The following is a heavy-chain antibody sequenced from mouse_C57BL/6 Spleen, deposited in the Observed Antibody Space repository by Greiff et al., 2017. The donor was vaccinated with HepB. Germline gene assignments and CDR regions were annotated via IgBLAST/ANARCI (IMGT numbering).Heavy chain of an antibody. CDR1: GFTFPDYY. J-gene: IGHJ4*01. D-gene: IGHD1-2*01. V-gene: IGHV7-4*04. CDR2: IRNKANGYTT. CDR3: VKAVYGGMDY. Sequence: EVHLVEFGGGLVQPGVPLSPPCAAFGFTFPDYYLSWARQPPGKAPEWLALIRNKANGYTTEYTASVKGRFTISRDNSQNILYLQMNTLRAEDSATYYCVKAVYGGMDYWGQGTSVTVSS.